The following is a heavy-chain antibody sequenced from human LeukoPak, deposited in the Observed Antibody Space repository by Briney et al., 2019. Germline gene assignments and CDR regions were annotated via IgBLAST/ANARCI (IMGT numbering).Heavy chain of an antibody. CDR1: GESFSKYY. CDR2: INHSGNT. Sequence: SETLSLTCAVYGESFSKYYWSWIRQPPGKGLEWIGEINHSGNTNYNPSLKSRVTISVDTSKNQFSLKMSSVTAADTAAYYCARVTTSLWTGFDPWGQGTLVTVSS. J-gene: IGHJ5*02. CDR3: ARVTTSLWTGFDP. D-gene: IGHD3/OR15-3a*01. V-gene: IGHV4-34*01.